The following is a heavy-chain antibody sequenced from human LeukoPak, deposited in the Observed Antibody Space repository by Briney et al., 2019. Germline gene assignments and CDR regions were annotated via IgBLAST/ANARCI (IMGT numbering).Heavy chain of an antibody. CDR2: IYYSGST. J-gene: IGHJ4*02. D-gene: IGHD5-18*01. CDR1: GGSISSGDYN. CDR3: ARTDTPMEYFDY. V-gene: IGHV4-30-4*01. Sequence: SETLSLTCTVSGGSISSGDYNWNWIRQPPGKGLEWIGYIYYSGSTYYNPSLKSRVTISVDTSKNQFSLKLSSVTAADTAVYYCARTDTPMEYFDYWGQGTLVTVSS.